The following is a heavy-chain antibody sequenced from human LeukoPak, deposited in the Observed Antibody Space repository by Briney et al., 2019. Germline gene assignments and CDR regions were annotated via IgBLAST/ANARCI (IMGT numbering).Heavy chain of an antibody. CDR1: GFTFSSYA. D-gene: IGHD5-18*01. CDR2: ISSNGGST. Sequence: EGSLRLSCAASGFTFSSYAMHWVRQAPGKGLEYVSAISSNGGSTYYADSVKGRFTISRDNSKNTLYLQMGSLRAEDMAVYYCARGIQLWSYFDYWGQGTLVTVSS. V-gene: IGHV3-64*02. CDR3: ARGIQLWSYFDY. J-gene: IGHJ4*02.